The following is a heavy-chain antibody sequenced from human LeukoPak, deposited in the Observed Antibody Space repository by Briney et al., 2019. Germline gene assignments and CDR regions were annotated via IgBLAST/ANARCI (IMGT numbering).Heavy chain of an antibody. CDR2: MYYSGST. D-gene: IGHD6-19*01. V-gene: IGHV4-59*08. Sequence: PSETLSLTCSVSGGSISSYYWSWIRQPPGKGLEWIGYMYYSGSTNYNPSLKSRVTISMDTSKNHFSLQLSSVAAADTAVYYCARAPSTAVIPYYFDYWGQGTLVTVSS. J-gene: IGHJ4*02. CDR1: GGSISSYY. CDR3: ARAPSTAVIPYYFDY.